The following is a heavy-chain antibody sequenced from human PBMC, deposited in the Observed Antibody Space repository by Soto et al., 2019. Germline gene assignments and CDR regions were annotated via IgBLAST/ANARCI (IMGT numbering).Heavy chain of an antibody. CDR1: GGSISSSSYY. V-gene: IGHV4-39*01. CDR2: IYYGGST. CDR3: ARQRHSSGWNRVYNWFDP. J-gene: IGHJ5*02. D-gene: IGHD6-19*01. Sequence: PSETLSLTCTVSGGSISSSSYYWGWIRQPPGKGLEWIGSIYYGGSTYYNPSLKSRVTISMDTSKNQFSLKLSSVTAADTAVYYCARQRHSSGWNRVYNWFDPWGQGTLVTVSS.